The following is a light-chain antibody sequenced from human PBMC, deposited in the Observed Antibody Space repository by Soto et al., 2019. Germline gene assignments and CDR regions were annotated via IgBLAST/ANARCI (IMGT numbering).Light chain of an antibody. CDR2: EDS. V-gene: IGLV2-23*01. CDR1: SSDVGSYKL. Sequence: QSALTQPASVSGSPGQSITISCTGTSSDVGSYKLVSWYQQHPGKAPKLMIYEDSKRPSGVSDRFSGSKSGNRASLTISGLQAEDEADYYCCSYAGSSTYVFGTGTKVTVL. J-gene: IGLJ1*01. CDR3: CSYAGSSTYV.